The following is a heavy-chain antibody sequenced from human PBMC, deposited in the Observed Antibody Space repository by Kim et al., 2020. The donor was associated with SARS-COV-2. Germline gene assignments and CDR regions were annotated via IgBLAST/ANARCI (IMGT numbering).Heavy chain of an antibody. J-gene: IGHJ6*02. CDR1: GYTFTSYA. CDR2: INAGNGNT. Sequence: ASVKVSCKASGYTFTSYAMHWVSQAPGQRLEWMGWINAGNGNTKYSQKFQGRDTITRDKSASTAYMELSSLRSEDTAVYYCATLFGLLEDGQTTEWDYYYGMAVWSQGTTVTVSS. D-gene: IGHD3-3*01. V-gene: IGHV1-3*01. CDR3: ATLFGLLEDGQTTEWDYYYGMAV.